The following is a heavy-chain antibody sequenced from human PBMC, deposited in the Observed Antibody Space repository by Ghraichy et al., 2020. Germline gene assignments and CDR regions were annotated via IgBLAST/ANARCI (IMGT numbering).Heavy chain of an antibody. CDR1: GYTFTSYG. V-gene: IGHV1-18*01. D-gene: IGHD2-2*01. CDR2: ISAYNGNT. Sequence: ASVKVSCKASGYTFTSYGISWVRQAPGQGLEWMGWISAYNGNTNYAQKLQGRVTMTTDTSTSTAYMELRSLRSDDTAVYYCARDRGTAASYTTHRYCGQGTLVTVSS. J-gene: IGHJ4*02. CDR3: ARDRGTAASYTTHRY.